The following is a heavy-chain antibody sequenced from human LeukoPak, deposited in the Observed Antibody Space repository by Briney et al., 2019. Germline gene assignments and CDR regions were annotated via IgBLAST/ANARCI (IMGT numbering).Heavy chain of an antibody. CDR3: ARAVYYHILTGYIN. Sequence: GGSLRPSCAASGFSVSSDYMSWVRQAPGKGLEWVSVIYTGGSTNHADSVKGRFTISRDNSKNTVYLQMNSLRADDTAVYYCARAVYYHILTGYINWGQGTLVTVSS. J-gene: IGHJ4*02. V-gene: IGHV3-53*01. CDR2: IYTGGST. D-gene: IGHD3-9*01. CDR1: GFSVSSDY.